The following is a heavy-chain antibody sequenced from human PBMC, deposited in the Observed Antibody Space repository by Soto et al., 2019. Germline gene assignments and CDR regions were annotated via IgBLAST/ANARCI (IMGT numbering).Heavy chain of an antibody. V-gene: IGHV1-2*02. CDR3: ARNMDYYYGRGSGNGHGV. CDR2: INPKFGDT. CDR1: GYTFTAYH. Sequence: QVRLVQSGAEVKEPGDSVRVSCEASGYTFTAYHIHWVRQAPGQGLEWMGWINPKFGDTGYAQDCQGRVSMTSDMSIRTVYMELSRLTSDDTAIYSCARNMDYYYGRGSGNGHGVWGQGTTVTVFS. D-gene: IGHD3-10*02. J-gene: IGHJ6*02.